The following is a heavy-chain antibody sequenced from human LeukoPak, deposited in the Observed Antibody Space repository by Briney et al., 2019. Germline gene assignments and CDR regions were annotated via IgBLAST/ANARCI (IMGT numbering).Heavy chain of an antibody. V-gene: IGHV1-46*01. D-gene: IGHD3-16*01. CDR2: INPSGGST. CDR3: ARELWRSAPDY. CDR1: GNTFTSYY. Sequence: ASMKVSCKASGNTFTSYYMHWVRQAPGQGLEWMGIINPSGGSTSYAQKFQGRVTMTRDTSTSTVYMELSSLRSEDTAVYYCARELWRSAPDYWGQGTLVTVSS. J-gene: IGHJ4*02.